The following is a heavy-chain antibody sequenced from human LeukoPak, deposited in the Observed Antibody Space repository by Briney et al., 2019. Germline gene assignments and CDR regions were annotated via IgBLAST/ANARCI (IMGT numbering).Heavy chain of an antibody. V-gene: IGHV3-7*03. CDR2: IKQGGSKT. CDR3: AKVDSSGWYYFDY. J-gene: IGHJ4*02. Sequence: GGSLRLSCEAFGFIFITYWMSWVRQAPGKGLEWVANIKQGGSKTHYADSVTDRFTISRDNSKNTLYLQMNSLRAEDTAVYYCAKVDSSGWYYFDYWGQGTLVTVSS. CDR1: GFIFITYW. D-gene: IGHD6-19*01.